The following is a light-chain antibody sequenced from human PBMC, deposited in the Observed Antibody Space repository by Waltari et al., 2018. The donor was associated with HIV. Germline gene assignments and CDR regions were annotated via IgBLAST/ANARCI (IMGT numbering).Light chain of an antibody. J-gene: IGKJ5*01. CDR1: HTINKG. V-gene: IGKV1-5*03. CDR2: KAS. CDR3: QQYDNLPS. Sequence: DILLTQSPSTLAAFVGDRVTITCRASHTINKGLAWYQQRPGDPPKLLITKASTWEFGVPTRFRGRGSETEFTLTIDTLQPDDFAVYYCQQYDNLPSFGQGTRLE.